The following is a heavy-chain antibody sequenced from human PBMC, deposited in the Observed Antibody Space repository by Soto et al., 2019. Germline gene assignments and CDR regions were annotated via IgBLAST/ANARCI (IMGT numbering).Heavy chain of an antibody. CDR2: INAHSGGT. CDR3: AKDLTRQLAYWLDP. D-gene: IGHD6-6*01. Sequence: ASVKVSCKASGFSFTGYYIHWLRQAPGQGLECMGWINAHSGGTEYAQKFQGRVTLTRDTSIATAYLTLTSLTSGDTALYYCAKDLTRQLAYWLDPWGQGTQVTVSS. CDR1: GFSFTGYY. V-gene: IGHV1-2*02. J-gene: IGHJ5*02.